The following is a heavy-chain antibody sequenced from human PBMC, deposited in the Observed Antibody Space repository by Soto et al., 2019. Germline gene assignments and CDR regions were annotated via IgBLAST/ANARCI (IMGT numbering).Heavy chain of an antibody. V-gene: IGHV4-39*01. CDR2: IYYSGST. Sequence: SETLSLTCTVSGGSISSSSYYWGWIRQPPGKGLEWIGSIYYSGSTYYNPSLKSRVTISVDTSKNQFSLKLSSVTAADTAVYYCARHPRPGVFDITMIVVVINPPTDWGQGTLVTVSS. J-gene: IGHJ4*02. CDR3: ARHPRPGVFDITMIVVVINPPTD. D-gene: IGHD3-22*01. CDR1: GGSISSSSYY.